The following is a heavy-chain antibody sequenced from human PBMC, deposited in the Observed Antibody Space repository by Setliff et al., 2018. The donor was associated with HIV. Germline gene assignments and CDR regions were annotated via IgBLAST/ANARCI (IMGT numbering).Heavy chain of an antibody. D-gene: IGHD4-4*01. CDR1: GGTFSSFA. CDR3: ARVPWRGFYSNYVGPGYYYYYMDV. V-gene: IGHV1-18*01. Sequence: ASVKVSCKTSGGTFSSFALSWVRQAPGQGLEWMGGISTYNGNANYAQKFQGRVTMTTHTSTTTAHMELRSLRSDDTAVYYCARVPWRGFYSNYVGPGYYYYYMDVWGKGTMVTVSS. J-gene: IGHJ6*03. CDR2: ISTYNGNA.